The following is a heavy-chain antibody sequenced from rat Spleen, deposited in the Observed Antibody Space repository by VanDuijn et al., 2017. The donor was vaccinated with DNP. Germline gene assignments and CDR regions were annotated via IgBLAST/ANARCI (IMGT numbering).Heavy chain of an antibody. CDR3: ARPPYYLRAMYA. D-gene: IGHD1-1*01. V-gene: IGHV5S10*01. CDR1: GFTFSDYN. CDR2: IIYDGSRT. J-gene: IGHJ4*01. Sequence: EVQLVESGGGLVQPGRSLKLSCAASGFTFSDYNMAWVRQAPKKGLEWVATIIYDGSRTYYRDSVKGRFTISRDNAKSTLYLQMDSLRSEDTATYYCARPPYYLRAMYAWGQGTSVTVSS.